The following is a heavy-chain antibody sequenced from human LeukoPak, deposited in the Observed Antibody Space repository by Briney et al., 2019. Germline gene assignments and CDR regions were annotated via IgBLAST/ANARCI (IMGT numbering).Heavy chain of an antibody. CDR3: AREGYSGHDFIY. J-gene: IGHJ4*02. D-gene: IGHD5-12*01. CDR1: GGSISSYY. V-gene: IGHV4-59*01. Sequence: SETLSLTCTVSGGSISSYYWSWIRQPPGKGLEWIGYIYHSGDTKYNPSLKSRVTISVDTSKNQFSLRLRSVTAADTAVYYCAREGYSGHDFIYWGQGTLVTVSS. CDR2: IYHSGDT.